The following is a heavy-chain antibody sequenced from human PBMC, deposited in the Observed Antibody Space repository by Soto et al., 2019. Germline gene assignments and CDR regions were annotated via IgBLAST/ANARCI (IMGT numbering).Heavy chain of an antibody. Sequence: PGGSLRLSCADSGFTFSSYAMHWVRQAPGKGLEWVAVISYDGSNKYYADSVKGRFTISRDNSKNTLYLQMNSLRAEDTAVYYCARDRHSSGWYDYWGQGTLVPVSS. V-gene: IGHV3-30-3*01. J-gene: IGHJ4*02. D-gene: IGHD6-19*01. CDR1: GFTFSSYA. CDR2: ISYDGSNK. CDR3: ARDRHSSGWYDY.